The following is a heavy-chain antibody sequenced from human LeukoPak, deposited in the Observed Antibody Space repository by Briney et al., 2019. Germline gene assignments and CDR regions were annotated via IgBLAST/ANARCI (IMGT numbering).Heavy chain of an antibody. CDR2: IYYSGST. V-gene: IGHV4-59*12. Sequence: SETLSLTCTVSGGSMRNSYWSWIRQPPGRGLEWIGYIYYSGSTNYNPSLKSRVTMSVETSKNQFSLKLSSVTAADTAVYYCARDDNGGKSEYWGQGTLVTVSS. J-gene: IGHJ4*02. CDR3: ARDDNGGKSEY. CDR1: GGSMRNSY. D-gene: IGHD4-23*01.